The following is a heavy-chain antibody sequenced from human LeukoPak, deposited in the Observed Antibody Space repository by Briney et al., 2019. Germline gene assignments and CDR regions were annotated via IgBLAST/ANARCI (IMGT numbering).Heavy chain of an antibody. CDR3: ARALLTGYYPYYYYGMDV. CDR1: GGSFSGYY. V-gene: IGHV4-34*01. Sequence: SETLSLTCAVYGGSFSGYYWSWIRQPPGKGLEWIGEINHSGSTNYNSSLKSRVTISVDTSKNQFSLKLSSVTAADTAVYYCARALLTGYYPYYYYGMDVWGKGTTVTVSS. J-gene: IGHJ6*04. CDR2: INHSGST. D-gene: IGHD3-9*01.